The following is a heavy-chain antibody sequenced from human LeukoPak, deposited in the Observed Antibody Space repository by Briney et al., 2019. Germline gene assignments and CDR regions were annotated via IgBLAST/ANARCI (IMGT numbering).Heavy chain of an antibody. CDR3: VRAPFVVRGVIDSFDI. Sequence: GESLKISFKTSGYTFTNFWIGWVRQMSGKGLEWMGIIYPGDSDTRYNPSFQGQVTISADKSISTAYLQWSSLRASDTAMYYCVRAPFVVRGVIDSFDIWGQATMVTVSS. J-gene: IGHJ3*02. D-gene: IGHD3-10*01. V-gene: IGHV5-51*01. CDR2: IYPGDSDT. CDR1: GYTFTNFW.